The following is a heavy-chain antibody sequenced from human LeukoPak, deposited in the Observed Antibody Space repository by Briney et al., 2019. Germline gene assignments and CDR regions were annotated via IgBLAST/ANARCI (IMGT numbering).Heavy chain of an antibody. D-gene: IGHD3-10*01. CDR1: GGSISSSSYY. J-gene: IGHJ5*02. CDR2: IYYSGST. Sequence: PSETLSLTCTVSGGSISSSSYYWGWIRQPPGTGLEWIGSIYYSGSTYYNPSLKSRVTISVDTSKNQFSLKLSSVTAADTAVYYCARVAAGANWFDPWGQGTLVTVSS. V-gene: IGHV4-39*07. CDR3: ARVAAGANWFDP.